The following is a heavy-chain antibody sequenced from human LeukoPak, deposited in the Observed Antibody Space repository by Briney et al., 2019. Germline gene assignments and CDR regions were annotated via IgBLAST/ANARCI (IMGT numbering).Heavy chain of an antibody. D-gene: IGHD3-22*01. Sequence: GGSLRLSCAVSGFTFSSYWMSWVRQAPGKGLEWVANIKQDGSEKYYVDSVKGRFTISRDNAQNSLYLQMNSLRADDTAVYYCARGSSGYSTQNWFDPWGQGTLVTVSS. CDR1: GFTFSSYW. V-gene: IGHV3-7*03. CDR3: ARGSSGYSTQNWFDP. J-gene: IGHJ5*02. CDR2: IKQDGSEK.